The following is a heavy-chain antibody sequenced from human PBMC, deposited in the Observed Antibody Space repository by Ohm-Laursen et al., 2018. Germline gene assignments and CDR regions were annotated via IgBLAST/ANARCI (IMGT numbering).Heavy chain of an antibody. CDR2: DSGSGDSA. Sequence: SLRLSCAASGFTFSSYGMSWVRQAPGKGLEWVSADSGSGDSAQHADSVKGRFTISRDNSKNTLYLQMNSLRAEDTAVYYCATRTIFGVVAYGYWGQGTLVTVSS. CDR1: GFTFSSYG. J-gene: IGHJ4*02. V-gene: IGHV3-23*01. CDR3: ATRTIFGVVAYGY. D-gene: IGHD3-3*01.